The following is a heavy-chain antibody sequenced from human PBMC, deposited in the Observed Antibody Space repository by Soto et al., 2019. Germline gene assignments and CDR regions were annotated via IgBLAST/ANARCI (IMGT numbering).Heavy chain of an antibody. CDR2: ISSSSSYI. Sequence: GGSLRLSCAASGFTFSSYSMNWVRQAPGKGLEWVSPISSSSSYIYYADSVKGRFTISRDNAKNSLYLQMNSLRAEDTAVYYCAREQLLWFGELSAGMDVWGQGTTVTVSS. D-gene: IGHD3-10*01. V-gene: IGHV3-21*01. J-gene: IGHJ6*02. CDR1: GFTFSSYS. CDR3: AREQLLWFGELSAGMDV.